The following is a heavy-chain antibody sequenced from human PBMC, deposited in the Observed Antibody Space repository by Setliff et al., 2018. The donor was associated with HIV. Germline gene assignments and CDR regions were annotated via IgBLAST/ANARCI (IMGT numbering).Heavy chain of an antibody. CDR3: ARQTWEYYDTLTGYYRSPKNFDS. V-gene: IGHV4-39*01. D-gene: IGHD3-9*01. CDR2: ISYTGST. J-gene: IGHJ4*02. Sequence: KPSETVSLTCTVPGGSINRSNYYWGWIRQPPGKGLEWIGTISYTGSTYYDPSLKGRVTISLDTSKNQFFLKLSSVTAPDTAIYYCARQTWEYYDTLTGYYRSPKNFDSWGQGTLVTVSS. CDR1: GGSINRSNYY.